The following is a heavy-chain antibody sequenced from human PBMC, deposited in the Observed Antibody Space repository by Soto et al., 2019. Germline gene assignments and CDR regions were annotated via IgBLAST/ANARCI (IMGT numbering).Heavy chain of an antibody. D-gene: IGHD4-17*01. CDR2: ISTSSSYI. CDR1: GFAFSSHT. V-gene: IGHV3-21*01. Sequence: EVQLVESGGGLVKPGGSLRLSCAASGFAFSSHTMHWVRQAPGKELEWVTSISTSSSYIYYTDSLKGRFSISRDNDKNSLFLQVSSLRAEESAVYYCARGRYGGHQDLDSWGQGTLVIVDS. J-gene: IGHJ4*02. CDR3: ARGRYGGHQDLDS.